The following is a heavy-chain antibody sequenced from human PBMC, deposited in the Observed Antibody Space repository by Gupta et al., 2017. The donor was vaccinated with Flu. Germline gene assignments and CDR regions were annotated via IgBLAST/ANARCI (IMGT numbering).Heavy chain of an antibody. V-gene: IGHV3-23*01. Sequence: EVQLLESGGGLVQPGGSLRLSCAASGFTFSSYAMSWVRQAPGKGLEWVSAISGSGGSTYYADSVKGRFTISRDNSKNTLYLQMNSLRAEDTAVYYCAALPDSHSSGYWWASYYWGQGTLVTVSS. CDR2: ISGSGGST. D-gene: IGHD3-22*01. J-gene: IGHJ4*02. CDR3: AALPDSHSSGYWWASYY. CDR1: GFTFSSYA.